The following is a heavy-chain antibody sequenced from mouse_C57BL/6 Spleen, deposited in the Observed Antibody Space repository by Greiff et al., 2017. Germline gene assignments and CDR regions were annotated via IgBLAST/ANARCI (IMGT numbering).Heavy chain of an antibody. J-gene: IGHJ4*01. V-gene: IGHV14-1*01. CDR3: TDYGSRGGYAMDY. D-gene: IGHD1-1*01. CDR1: GFNIKDYY. Sequence: VQLQQSGAELVRPGASVTLSCTASGFNIKDYYMHWVKQRPEQGLEWIGRIDPEDGDPEYAPKFQGKTTMTANTSSNTAYLQLSSLTTEDTAVYDCTDYGSRGGYAMDYWGKGTSVTVSS. CDR2: IDPEDGDP.